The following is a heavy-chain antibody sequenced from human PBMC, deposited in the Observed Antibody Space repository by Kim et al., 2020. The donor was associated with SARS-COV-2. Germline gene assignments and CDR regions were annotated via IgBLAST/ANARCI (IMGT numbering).Heavy chain of an antibody. Sequence: GGSLRLSCAASGFTFNTYTMDWVRQAPGKGLEWVSSITVSSTHIYYADSVKGRFTISRDNARNSVYLQMNSLRVDDMAVYYCARGWFGQVGDYWGQGTRVTVSS. V-gene: IGHV3-21*01. CDR2: ITVSSTHI. J-gene: IGHJ4*02. CDR3: ARGWFGQVGDY. D-gene: IGHD3-10*01. CDR1: GFTFNTYT.